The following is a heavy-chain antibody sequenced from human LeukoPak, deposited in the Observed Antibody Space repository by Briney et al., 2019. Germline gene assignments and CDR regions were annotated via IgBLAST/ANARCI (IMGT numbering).Heavy chain of an antibody. J-gene: IGHJ4*02. Sequence: SETLSLTCAVYGGSFSGYYWSWIRQPPGKWLEWIGEINHSGSTNYNPSLKSRVTISVDTSKNQFSLKLSSVTAADTAVYYCAGGGRTSITIFGGVTVSHYYFDYWGQGTLVTVSS. D-gene: IGHD3-3*01. CDR3: AGGGRTSITIFGGVTVSHYYFDY. CDR1: GGSFSGYY. V-gene: IGHV4-34*01. CDR2: INHSGST.